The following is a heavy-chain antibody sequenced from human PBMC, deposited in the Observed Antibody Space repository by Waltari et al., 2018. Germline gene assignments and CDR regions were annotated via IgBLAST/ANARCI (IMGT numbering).Heavy chain of an antibody. CDR1: GGSISRSCDY. CDR2: IYYSGST. D-gene: IGHD6-13*01. Sequence: QLQLQESAPGLVKPSETLSLTCTVSGGSISRSCDYWGWIRQPPGQGLEWIGRIYYSGSTYYNPSLKSRVTISVDTSKNQFSLKLSSVTAADTAVYYCARDRGEQQLDFDYWGQGTLVTVSS. V-gene: IGHV4-39*07. J-gene: IGHJ4*02. CDR3: ARDRGEQQLDFDY.